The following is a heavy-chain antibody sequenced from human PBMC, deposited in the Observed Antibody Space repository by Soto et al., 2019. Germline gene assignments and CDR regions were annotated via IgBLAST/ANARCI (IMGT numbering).Heavy chain of an antibody. D-gene: IGHD6-13*01. CDR3: AKWRGMRSGYSSDY. J-gene: IGHJ4*02. Sequence: GGSLRLSCAASGFTFSSYAMSWVRQAPGKGLEWVSAISGSGGSTYYADSVKGRFTISRDNSKNTLYLQMNSLRAEDTAVYYCAKWRGMRSGYSSDYWGQGTLVTVSS. V-gene: IGHV3-23*01. CDR1: GFTFSSYA. CDR2: ISGSGGST.